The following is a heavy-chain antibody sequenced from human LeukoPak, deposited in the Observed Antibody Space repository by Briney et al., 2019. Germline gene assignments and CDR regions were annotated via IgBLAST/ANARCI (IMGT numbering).Heavy chain of an antibody. CDR2: INHSGST. V-gene: IGHV4-38-2*02. CDR1: GYSISSGYY. Sequence: SETLSLTCTVSGYSISSGYYWGWIRQPPGKGLEWIGEINHSGSTNYNPSLKSRVTISLDTSKSQFSLKVRYVTAADTGVYYCARAPEYGWGSYLLYWGQGIQVTVSS. CDR3: ARAPEYGWGSYLLY. J-gene: IGHJ4*02. D-gene: IGHD3-10*01.